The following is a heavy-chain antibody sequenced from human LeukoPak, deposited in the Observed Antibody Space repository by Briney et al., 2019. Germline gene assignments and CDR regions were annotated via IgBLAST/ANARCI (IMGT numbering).Heavy chain of an antibody. CDR3: ARETYGEHYFGY. V-gene: IGHV3-30-3*01. CDR2: ISYHGNNK. Sequence: GGSLRLSCAASGFTFSSYEMNWVRQAPGKGLEWVAVISYHGNNKYYADSVKGRSTISRDNSKNTLYLQMSSLRVDDTALYSCARETYGEHYFGYWGQGTLVTVSS. D-gene: IGHD3-10*01. J-gene: IGHJ4*02. CDR1: GFTFSSYE.